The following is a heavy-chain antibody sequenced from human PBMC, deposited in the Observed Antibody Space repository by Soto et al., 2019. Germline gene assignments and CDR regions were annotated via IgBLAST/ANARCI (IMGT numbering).Heavy chain of an antibody. CDR3: AGLRTMGIAEDAFDI. J-gene: IGHJ3*02. CDR1: GGSISSGGYY. D-gene: IGHD3-3*01. CDR2: IYYSGST. V-gene: IGHV4-31*03. Sequence: SETLSLTCTVSGGSISSGGYYWSWIRQHPGKGLEWIGYIYYSGSTYYNPSLKSRVTISVDTSKNQFSLKLSSVTAADTAVYYCAGLRTMGIAEDAFDIWGQGTMVTVSS.